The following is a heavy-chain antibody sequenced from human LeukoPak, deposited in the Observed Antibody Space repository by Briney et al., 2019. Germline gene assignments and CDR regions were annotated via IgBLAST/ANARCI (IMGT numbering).Heavy chain of an antibody. CDR2: IYYSGST. CDR1: GGSISSSSYY. D-gene: IGHD4-17*01. V-gene: IGHV4-39*01. CDR3: ASGDYGDYEWFGY. Sequence: SETLSLTCTVSGGSISSSSYYWGWIRQPPGKGLEWIGSIYYSGSTYYNPSLKSRVTISVDTSKNQFSLKLSSVTAADTAVYYCASGDYGDYEWFGYWGQGTLVTVSS. J-gene: IGHJ4*02.